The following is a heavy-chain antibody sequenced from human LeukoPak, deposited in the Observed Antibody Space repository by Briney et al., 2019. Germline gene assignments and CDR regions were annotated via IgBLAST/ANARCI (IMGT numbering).Heavy chain of an antibody. D-gene: IGHD7-27*01. V-gene: IGHV3-21*01. CDR1: GFTFRTYA. J-gene: IGHJ4*02. CDR2: ISSSSSYI. CDR3: ATELGIDY. Sequence: AGGSLRLSCVGSGFTFRTYAMSWVRQAPGKGLEWVSSISSSSSYIYYADSVKGRFTISRDNAKNSLYLQMNSLRAEDTAVYYCATELGIDYWGQGTLVTVSS.